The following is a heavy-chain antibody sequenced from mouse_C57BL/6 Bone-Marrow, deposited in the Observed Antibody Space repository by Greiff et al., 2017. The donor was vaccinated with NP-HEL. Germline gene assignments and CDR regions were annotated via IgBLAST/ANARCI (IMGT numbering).Heavy chain of an antibody. CDR2: IDPENGDT. V-gene: IGHV14-4*01. D-gene: IGHD1-1*01. CDR3: TAHYYGRNYYAMDY. CDR1: GFNIKDDY. J-gene: IGHJ4*01. Sequence: VQLQQSGAELVRPGASVKLSCTASGFNIKDDYMHWVKQRPEQGLEWIGWIDPENGDTEYASKFQGKATITADTSSNTAYLQLSSLTSEDTAVYYCTAHYYGRNYYAMDYWGQGTSVTVSS.